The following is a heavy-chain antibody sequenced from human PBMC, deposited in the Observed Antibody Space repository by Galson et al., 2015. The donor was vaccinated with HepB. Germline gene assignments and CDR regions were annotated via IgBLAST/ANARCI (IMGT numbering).Heavy chain of an antibody. CDR1: GFHFSSYC. CDR2: IWHDGSEK. Sequence: SLRLSCATSGFHFSSYCLHWVRPAPGKGLEWVSLIWHDGSEKYYTESVKGRFTISRDNSREMVYLQMNNLRVDDTAIYYCARPPLVVDTAHDALEFWGRGTVVTVSS. CDR3: ARPPLVVDTAHDALEF. V-gene: IGHV3-33*08. D-gene: IGHD2-21*02. J-gene: IGHJ3*01.